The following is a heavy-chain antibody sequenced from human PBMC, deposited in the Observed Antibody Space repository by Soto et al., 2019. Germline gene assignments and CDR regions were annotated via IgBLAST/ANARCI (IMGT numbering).Heavy chain of an antibody. CDR3: AKDQRKPAIFGVVTLS. D-gene: IGHD3-3*01. Sequence: ASVKVSCKASGGTFSSYAISWVRQAPGQGLEWMGGIIPIFGTANYAQKFQGRVTITADESTSTAYMQMNSLRAEDTAVYYCAKDQRKPAIFGVVTLSWGQGTLVTVSS. V-gene: IGHV1-69*13. J-gene: IGHJ5*02. CDR2: IIPIFGTA. CDR1: GGTFSSYA.